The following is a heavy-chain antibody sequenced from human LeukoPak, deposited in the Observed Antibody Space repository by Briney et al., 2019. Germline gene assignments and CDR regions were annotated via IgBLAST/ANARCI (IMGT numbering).Heavy chain of an antibody. Sequence: GASVKVSCKASGYTFTSCAISWVRQAPGQGLEWMGWTSAYNGNTDYAQKLQGRVTMTTDTSTSTAYMEVRSLRSDDTAVYYCARYPLERLHDFDYWGQGTLVTVSS. J-gene: IGHJ4*02. CDR2: TSAYNGNT. V-gene: IGHV1-18*01. CDR3: ARYPLERLHDFDY. CDR1: GYTFTSCA.